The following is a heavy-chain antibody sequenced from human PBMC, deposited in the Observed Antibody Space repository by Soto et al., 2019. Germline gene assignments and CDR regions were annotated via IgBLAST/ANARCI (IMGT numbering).Heavy chain of an antibody. J-gene: IGHJ3*02. CDR2: VNATNTNT. V-gene: IGHV1-18*01. CDR3: ARAVQVWRRNDAFDI. Sequence: GASVKVSCKASGYTFTSYGISWVRQAPGQGLEWMGLVNATNTNTSYAQKFQGRVSMTSDTSTTTVYMELSNLRSEDTAVYYCARAVQVWRRNDAFDIWGQGAMVTVSS. D-gene: IGHD1-1*01. CDR1: GYTFTSYG.